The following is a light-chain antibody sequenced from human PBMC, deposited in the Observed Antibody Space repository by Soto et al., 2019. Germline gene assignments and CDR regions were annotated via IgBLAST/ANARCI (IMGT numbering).Light chain of an antibody. J-gene: IGLJ3*02. CDR1: SSDVGGYNY. CDR2: AVS. V-gene: IGLV2-14*01. CDR3: SSFSSSSTFWV. Sequence: QSALTQPASVSGSPGQSITISCTGTSSDVGGYNYVSWYQQHPGKAPKLMIYAVSNRPSGVSNRFSGSKSGNTASLTISGLQAEDEGDYYCSSFSSSSTFWVFGGGTKLTVL.